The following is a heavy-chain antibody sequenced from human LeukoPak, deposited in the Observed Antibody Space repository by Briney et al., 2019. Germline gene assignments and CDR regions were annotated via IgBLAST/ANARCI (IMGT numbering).Heavy chain of an antibody. J-gene: IGHJ4*02. V-gene: IGHV1-2*02. Sequence: GASVKVSCKASGYTFTGYYMHWVRQAPGQGLEWMGWINPNSGGTNYAQKFQGRVTMTRDTSINTAYMEVSRLRADDTAVYYCARDFPKDYYDSSVSRDYWGQGTLVTVSS. CDR2: INPNSGGT. D-gene: IGHD3-22*01. CDR3: ARDFPKDYYDSSVSRDY. CDR1: GYTFTGYY.